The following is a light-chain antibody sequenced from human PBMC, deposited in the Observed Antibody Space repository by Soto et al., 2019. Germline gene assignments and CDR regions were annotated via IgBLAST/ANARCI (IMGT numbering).Light chain of an antibody. CDR3: QQYNSYPWT. V-gene: IGKV1-5*03. Sequence: DIQMTQSPSTLSASVGDRVTITCRASQSISSWLAWYQQKPGKAPKLLIYKASTLESGVPSNFIGSGSGTEFTLTINSLQPEDFATYYCQQYNSYPWTFGQGTKVDVK. J-gene: IGKJ1*01. CDR2: KAS. CDR1: QSISSW.